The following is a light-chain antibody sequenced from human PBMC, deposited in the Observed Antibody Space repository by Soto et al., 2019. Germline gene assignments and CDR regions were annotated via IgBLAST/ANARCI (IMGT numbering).Light chain of an antibody. J-gene: IGKJ1*01. CDR3: QQYGSSSWT. CDR2: GAS. V-gene: IGKV3-20*01. CDR1: QSVSSSY. Sequence: EMVLTQSPGTLSLFPGERATLSCRASQSVSSSYLAWYQQKLGQAPRLLIYGASSRATGIPDRFSGSGSETDFTLTISRLEPEDVAVYYCQQYGSSSWTFGQGTYVEIK.